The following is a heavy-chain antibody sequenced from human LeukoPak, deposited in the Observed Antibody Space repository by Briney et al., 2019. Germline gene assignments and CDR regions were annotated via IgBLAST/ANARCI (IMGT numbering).Heavy chain of an antibody. CDR2: INPSGGST. Sequence: ASVKVSCKASGYTFTIHWVRQAPGQGLEWMGIINPSGGSTSYAQKFQGRVTMTRDTSTSTVYMELSSLRSEDTPVYYCARSSGRSPNREYMDVWGKGTTVTVSS. J-gene: IGHJ6*03. D-gene: IGHD1-14*01. V-gene: IGHV1-46*01. CDR3: ARSSGRSPNREYMDV. CDR1: GYTFT.